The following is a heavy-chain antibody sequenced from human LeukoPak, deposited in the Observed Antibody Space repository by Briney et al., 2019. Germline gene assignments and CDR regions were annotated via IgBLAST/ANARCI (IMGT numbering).Heavy chain of an antibody. V-gene: IGHV3-33*01. Sequence: GGSLRLSCAPSGFTFSSHAMHWVRQAPGKGLEWVAIIWSDGSNTYYADSVKGRFTISRDNSKNTLYLQMNNLEAEGTAVYYCARHHSSGASTGDFDYWGQGTLVTVSS. J-gene: IGHJ4*02. CDR1: GFTFSSHA. D-gene: IGHD6-25*01. CDR2: IWSDGSNT. CDR3: ARHHSSGASTGDFDY.